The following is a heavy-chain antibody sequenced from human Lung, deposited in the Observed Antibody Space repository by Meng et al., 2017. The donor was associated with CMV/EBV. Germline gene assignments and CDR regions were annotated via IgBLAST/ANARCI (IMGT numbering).Heavy chain of an antibody. CDR2: IYHSGST. CDR1: GGYYSSSNW. Sequence: VLLQQSGPGLLRPSGTLPRVSAFSGGYYSSSNWWSWVRQPPGKGLEWIVEIYHSGSTNHNPSLKSRVTISVDKSKNQFSLKLSSVTAADTAVYYCASFPPPGKQWLVTDYWGQGTLVTVSS. V-gene: IGHV4-4*02. CDR3: ASFPPPGKQWLVTDY. D-gene: IGHD6-19*01. J-gene: IGHJ4*02.